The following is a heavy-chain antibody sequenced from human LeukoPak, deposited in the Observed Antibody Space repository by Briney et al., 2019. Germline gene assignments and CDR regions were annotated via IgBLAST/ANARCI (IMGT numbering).Heavy chain of an antibody. CDR3: ARATRVVVTSGAYFDY. D-gene: IGHD2-15*01. Sequence: SETLSLTCTVSGGSITTYYWSWLRQPPGKGLEWIGYIYYSRGTMYNPSLKSRVTISIDTSKSQLSLKVNSVTAADTAVYYCARATRVVVTSGAYFDYWGQGTLVTVSS. CDR2: IYYSRGT. CDR1: GGSITTYY. J-gene: IGHJ4*02. V-gene: IGHV4-59*08.